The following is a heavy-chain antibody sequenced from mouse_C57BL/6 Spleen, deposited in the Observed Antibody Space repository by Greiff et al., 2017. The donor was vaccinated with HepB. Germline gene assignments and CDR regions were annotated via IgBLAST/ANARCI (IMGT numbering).Heavy chain of an antibody. D-gene: IGHD2-4*01. Sequence: EVMLVESGGGLVQPGGSLSLSCAASGFTFTDYYMSWVRQPPGKALEWLGFIRNKANGYTTEYSASVKGRFTISRDNSQSILYLQMNALRAEDSATYYCASLYYDYPYFDYWGQGTTLTVSS. V-gene: IGHV7-3*01. CDR2: IRNKANGYTT. CDR1: GFTFTDYY. CDR3: ASLYYDYPYFDY. J-gene: IGHJ2*01.